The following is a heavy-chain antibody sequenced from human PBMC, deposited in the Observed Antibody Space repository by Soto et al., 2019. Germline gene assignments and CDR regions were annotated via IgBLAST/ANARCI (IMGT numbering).Heavy chain of an antibody. V-gene: IGHV3-30*18. CDR2: ISYDGSNK. J-gene: IGHJ6*02. Sequence: GGSLRLSCAASGFTFSSYGMHWVRQAPGKGLEWVAVISYDGSNKYYADSVKGRFTISRDNSKNTLYLQMNSLRAEDTAVYYCAKDLLWFGELLTYYYGMDVWGQGTTVTVSS. CDR1: GFTFSSYG. CDR3: AKDLLWFGELLTYYYGMDV. D-gene: IGHD3-10*01.